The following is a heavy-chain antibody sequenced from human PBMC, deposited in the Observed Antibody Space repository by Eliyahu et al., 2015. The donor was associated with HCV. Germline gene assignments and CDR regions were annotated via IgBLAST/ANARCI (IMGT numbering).Heavy chain of an antibody. D-gene: IGHD1-26*01. J-gene: IGHJ4*02. CDR1: GGXFXXXS. Sequence: QVQLVQSGADMKKPGSSAKVSCEAPGGXFXXXSLSWVRQAPGQGLEWMGRVVPILDVAEYAQKFQGRVTMTADKSTTTAYMELRSLTSEDTAIYYCARDSSFMRADGRSGSYYYLDYWGQGTLVTVSS. CDR3: ARDSSFMRADGRSGSYYYLDY. CDR2: VVPILDVA. V-gene: IGHV1-69*04.